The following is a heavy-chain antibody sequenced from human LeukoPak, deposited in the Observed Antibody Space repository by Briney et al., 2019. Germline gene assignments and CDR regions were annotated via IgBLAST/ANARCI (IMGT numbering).Heavy chain of an antibody. Sequence: GASVTVSCTASGGTFSSYAISWMRQAPGQGLEWMGGIIPIFGTANYAQKFQGRVTITADKSTSTAYMELSSLRSEDTAVYYCARDLGDHLDYWGQGTLVTVSS. D-gene: IGHD2-21*02. CDR3: ARDLGDHLDY. CDR2: IIPIFGTA. V-gene: IGHV1-69*06. J-gene: IGHJ4*02. CDR1: GGTFSSYA.